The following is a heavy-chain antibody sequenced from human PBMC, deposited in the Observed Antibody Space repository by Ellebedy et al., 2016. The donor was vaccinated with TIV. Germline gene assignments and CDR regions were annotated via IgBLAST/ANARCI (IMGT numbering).Heavy chain of an antibody. V-gene: IGHV4-61*08. CDR1: GGSVSSGDYH. Sequence: MPSETLSLTCTVSGGSVSSGDYHWSWMRQPPGKGLEWIGYLGSTNYTPSLTSRVTISVDTSENQFSLRLNSVTTADTAVYYCAPYLAGWGGRGSWGHGTLVTVSS. CDR3: APYLAGWGGRGS. J-gene: IGHJ5*01. D-gene: IGHD6-19*01. CDR2: LGST.